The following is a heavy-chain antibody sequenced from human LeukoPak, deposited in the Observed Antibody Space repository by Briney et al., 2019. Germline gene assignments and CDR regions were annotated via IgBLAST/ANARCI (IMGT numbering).Heavy chain of an antibody. Sequence: SETLSLTCTVAGDSISTSNSYWGWIRQPPGKGLEWIGSIYYSGNTYYNASLKSRATISVDTSKNQFSLKLSSVTAADTAVYYCARVTYYYGSGSFGTFAADYYYMDVWGKGTTVTVSS. D-gene: IGHD3-10*01. CDR1: GDSISTSNSY. CDR2: IYYSGNT. J-gene: IGHJ6*03. V-gene: IGHV4-39*07. CDR3: ARVTYYYGSGSFGTFAADYYYMDV.